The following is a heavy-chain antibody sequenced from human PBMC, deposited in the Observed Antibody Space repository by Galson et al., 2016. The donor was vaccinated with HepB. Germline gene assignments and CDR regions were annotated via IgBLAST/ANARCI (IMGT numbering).Heavy chain of an antibody. CDR2: IYYTGRT. J-gene: IGHJ5*02. CDR1: GGSVSSDNYY. V-gene: IGHV4-61*01. Sequence: ETLSLTCTASGGSVSSDNYYWNWFRPPPGKGLEWLGYIYYTGRTHYNSSLKSRVTMSVDTSKNQFSLRLSSVTAADTAVYYCTRYSGIQGWFDPWGQGTLVTVSS. CDR3: TRYSGIQGWFDP. D-gene: IGHD1-26*01.